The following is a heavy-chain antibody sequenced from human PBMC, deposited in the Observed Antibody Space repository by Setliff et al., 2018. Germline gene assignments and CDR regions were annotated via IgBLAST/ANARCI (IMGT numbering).Heavy chain of an antibody. CDR1: GGSISSSNW. CDR2: IYHSGST. Sequence: SETLSLTCAVSGGSISSSNWWSWVRQPPGKGLEWIGEIYHSGSTNYNPSLKSRVTISVDKSKNQFSLKLSSVTAADSAVYYCARGPVTSGWYRFDYWGQGTLVTVSS. V-gene: IGHV4-4*02. J-gene: IGHJ4*02. D-gene: IGHD6-13*01. CDR3: ARGPVTSGWYRFDY.